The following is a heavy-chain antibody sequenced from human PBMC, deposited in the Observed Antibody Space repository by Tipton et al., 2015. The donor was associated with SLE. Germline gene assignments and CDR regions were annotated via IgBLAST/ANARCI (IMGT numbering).Heavy chain of an antibody. Sequence: TLSLTCTVFGGSISGYYLSGVRQPAGKGLEWIGRIYTSASTIYNPSLKSRVTLSSDTPKNQFSLRVRSVTAADTAVYYCARGGGSYYDYWGQGTLVTVSS. CDR3: ARGGGSYYDY. CDR1: GGSISGYY. V-gene: IGHV4-4*07. CDR2: IYTSAST. J-gene: IGHJ4*02. D-gene: IGHD1-26*01.